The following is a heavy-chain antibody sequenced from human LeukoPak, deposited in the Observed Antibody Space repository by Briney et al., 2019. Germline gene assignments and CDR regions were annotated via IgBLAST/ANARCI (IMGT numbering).Heavy chain of an antibody. D-gene: IGHD3-3*01. V-gene: IGHV1-2*02. J-gene: IGHJ6*03. Sequence: ASVKVSCKASGYTFTGYYMHWVRQAPGQGLEWMGWINPNSGGTNYAQKFQGRVTMTRDTSISTAYMELSRLRSDDTAVYYCARDAGLRFSHYYYMDVWGKGTTVTVSS. CDR2: INPNSGGT. CDR1: GYTFTGYY. CDR3: ARDAGLRFSHYYYMDV.